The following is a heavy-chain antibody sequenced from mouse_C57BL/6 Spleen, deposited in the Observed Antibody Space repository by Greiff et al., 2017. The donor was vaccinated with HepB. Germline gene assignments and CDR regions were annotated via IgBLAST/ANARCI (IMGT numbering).Heavy chain of an antibody. CDR3: ARGGDYDSYYCDY. D-gene: IGHD2-4*01. V-gene: IGHV1-52*01. CDR1: GYTFTSYW. J-gene: IGHJ2*01. Sequence: VQLQQSGAELVRPGSSVKLSCKASGYTFTSYWMHWVKQRPIQGLEWIGNIDPSDSETHYNQKFKDKATLTVDKSSSTAYMQRSSLTSEDSAVYYCARGGDYDSYYCDYWGQGTTLTVSS. CDR2: IDPSDSET.